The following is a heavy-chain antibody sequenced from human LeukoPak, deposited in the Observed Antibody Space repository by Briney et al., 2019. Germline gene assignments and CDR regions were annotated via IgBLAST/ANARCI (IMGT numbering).Heavy chain of an antibody. CDR3: TPRARFDP. Sequence: GGSLRLSCAASGFTFSNAWMSWVRQAPGKGLEWVGRIKSGADGGTTDYAAPVKGRFTISRDDSKNTLYLQMNSLKTEDTAVYYCTPRARFDPWGQGTLVTVSS. CDR2: IKSGADGGTT. V-gene: IGHV3-15*01. J-gene: IGHJ5*02. CDR1: GFTFSNAW.